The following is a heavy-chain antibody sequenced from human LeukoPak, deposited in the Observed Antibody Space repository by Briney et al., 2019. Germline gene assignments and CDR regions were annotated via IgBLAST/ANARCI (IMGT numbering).Heavy chain of an antibody. D-gene: IGHD4/OR15-4a*01. CDR1: GGSFSDYY. CDR3: ARGPNLGWPDAEYFQH. CDR2: INHSGCT. Sequence: SETLSLTCAVYGGSFSDYYWGWIRQPPGKGLEWIGEINHSGCTNYNPSLRSRVTISVDTSRNQFSLKLSSVTAADTGIYYCARGPNLGWPDAEYFQHWGQGTLVTVSS. V-gene: IGHV4-34*01. J-gene: IGHJ1*01.